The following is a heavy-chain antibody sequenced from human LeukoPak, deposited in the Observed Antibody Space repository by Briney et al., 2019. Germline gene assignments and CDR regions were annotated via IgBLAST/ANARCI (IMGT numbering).Heavy chain of an antibody. J-gene: IGHJ5*02. CDR1: GYTFTSYG. V-gene: IGHV7-4-1*02. D-gene: IGHD2-8*01. CDR2: INTNTGNP. CDR3: ARGMGYCTNGVCFNWFDP. Sequence: ASVKVSCKASGYTFTSYGISWVRQAPGQGLEWMGWINTNTGNPTYAQGFTGRFVFSLDTSVSTAYPQISSLKAEDTAVYYCARGMGYCTNGVCFNWFDPWGQGTLVTVSS.